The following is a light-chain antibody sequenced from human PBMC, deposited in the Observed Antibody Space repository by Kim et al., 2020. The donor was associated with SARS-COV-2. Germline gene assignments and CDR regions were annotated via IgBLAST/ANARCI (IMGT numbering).Light chain of an antibody. CDR1: SYNY. V-gene: IGLV2-14*03. J-gene: IGLJ2*01. CDR2: DVT. Sequence: SGSPGQSITISCTVTSYNYLSWYQQHPGTAPKLIIYDVTDRPSGVSNRFSGSKSGNTASLTISGLQAEDEADYYCSSYTSSSTGVVFGGGTQLTVL. CDR3: SSYTSSSTGVV.